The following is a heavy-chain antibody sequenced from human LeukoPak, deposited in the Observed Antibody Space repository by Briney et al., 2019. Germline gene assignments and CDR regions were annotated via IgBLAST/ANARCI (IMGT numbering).Heavy chain of an antibody. D-gene: IGHD2-2*01. Sequence: GGSLRLSCAASGFTFTSYDMSWVRQAPGKGLEWVSGINNSGGRTFYADSVKGRFTISRDNSKNKLYLEMNSLRAEDTAVYYCAKEPNTMPRKAFHIWGQGTMVTVSS. V-gene: IGHV3-23*01. CDR1: GFTFTSYD. CDR3: AKEPNTMPRKAFHI. J-gene: IGHJ3*02. CDR2: INNSGGRT.